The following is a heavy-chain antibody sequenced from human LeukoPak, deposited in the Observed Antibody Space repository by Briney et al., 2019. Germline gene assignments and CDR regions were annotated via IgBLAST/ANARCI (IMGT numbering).Heavy chain of an antibody. Sequence: GASVKVSCKASGYTFTGYYMHWVRQAPGQGLEWMGWINPNSGGTNYAQKFQGWVTMTRDTSISTAYMELSRLRSDDTAVYYCARARSIAVAGGFDYWGQGTLVTVSS. CDR3: ARARSIAVAGGFDY. CDR1: GYTFTGYY. D-gene: IGHD6-19*01. CDR2: INPNSGGT. J-gene: IGHJ4*02. V-gene: IGHV1-2*04.